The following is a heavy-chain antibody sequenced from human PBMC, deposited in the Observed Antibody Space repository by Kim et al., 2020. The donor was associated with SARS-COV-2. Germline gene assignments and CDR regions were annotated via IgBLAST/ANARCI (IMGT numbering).Heavy chain of an antibody. Sequence: DSVKGRFSISRDNFKNTLYPQMSSVRPEDTAVYYCVKAGYTSSWSSYLDYWGQGTLVTVSS. CDR3: VKAGYTSSWSSYLDY. D-gene: IGHD6-13*01. J-gene: IGHJ4*02. V-gene: IGHV3-64D*06.